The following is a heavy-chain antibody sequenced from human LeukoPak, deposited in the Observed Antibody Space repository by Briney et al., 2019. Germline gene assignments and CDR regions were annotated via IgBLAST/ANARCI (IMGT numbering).Heavy chain of an antibody. CDR3: ARVSVAVHGVDY. CDR2: ISSSSSYI. D-gene: IGHD6-19*01. J-gene: IGHJ4*02. CDR1: EFTFSSYS. Sequence: GGSLRLSCAASEFTFSSYSMNWVRQAPGKGLEWVSSISSSSSYIYYADSVKGRFTISRDNAKNSLYLQMNSLRAEDTAVYYCARVSVAVHGVDYWGQGTLVTVSS. V-gene: IGHV3-21*01.